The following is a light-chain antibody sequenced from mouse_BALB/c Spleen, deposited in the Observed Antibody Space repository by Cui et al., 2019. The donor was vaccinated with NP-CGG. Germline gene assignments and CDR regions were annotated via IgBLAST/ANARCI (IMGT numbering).Light chain of an antibody. J-gene: IGLJ1*01. CDR3: ALWYSNHWV. Sequence: QAVVRQASALTTSPGETVTLTCRSSTGAVTTSNYANWVQEKPDHLFTGLIGGTNNRAPGVPARFSGSLIGDKAALTITGAQTEDDAIYFCALWYSNHWVFGGGTKLTVL. CDR2: GTN. CDR1: TGAVTTSNY. V-gene: IGLV1*01.